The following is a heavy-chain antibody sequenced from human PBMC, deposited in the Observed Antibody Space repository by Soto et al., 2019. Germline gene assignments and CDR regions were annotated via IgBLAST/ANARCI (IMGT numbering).Heavy chain of an antibody. Sequence: GGSLRLSCAASGFTFSSYVMHWVRQAPGKGLVWVSRINSDGSSTSYADSVKGRFTISRDNAKNTLYLQMNSLRAEDTAVYYCARVSSGYYSDFDYWGQGTLVTVSS. CDR2: INSDGSST. CDR3: ARVSSGYYSDFDY. V-gene: IGHV3-74*01. CDR1: GFTFSSYV. D-gene: IGHD3-22*01. J-gene: IGHJ4*02.